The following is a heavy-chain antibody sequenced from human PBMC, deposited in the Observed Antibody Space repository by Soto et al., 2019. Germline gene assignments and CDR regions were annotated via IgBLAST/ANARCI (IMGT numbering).Heavy chain of an antibody. J-gene: IGHJ4*02. CDR1: GFSLSTSGMC. CDR3: ARIRYYYGSGSYYISYFDY. CDR2: IDWDDDK. V-gene: IGHV2-70*01. Sequence: SGPTLVKPTQTLTLTCTFSGFSLSTSGMCVSWIRQPPGKALEWLALIDWDDDKYYSTSLKTRLTISKDTSKNQVVLTMTNMDPVDTATYYCARIRYYYGSGSYYISYFDYWGQGTLVTVSS. D-gene: IGHD3-10*01.